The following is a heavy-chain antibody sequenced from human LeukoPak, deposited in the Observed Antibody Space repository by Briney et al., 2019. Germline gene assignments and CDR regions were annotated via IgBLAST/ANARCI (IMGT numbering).Heavy chain of an antibody. CDR2: IYTNTGNP. Sequence: ASVKVSCKGSGYTFTSYAMNWVRQAPGQGLEWMAWIYTNTGNPTYAQGFTGRFVFSLDTSVSTAYLQISSLKAEDTAVYYCASPGSYYYDSSGYYPQFFAYWGQRTLVTVSS. D-gene: IGHD3-22*01. J-gene: IGHJ4*02. CDR1: GYTFTSYA. CDR3: ASPGSYYYDSSGYYPQFFAY. V-gene: IGHV7-4-1*02.